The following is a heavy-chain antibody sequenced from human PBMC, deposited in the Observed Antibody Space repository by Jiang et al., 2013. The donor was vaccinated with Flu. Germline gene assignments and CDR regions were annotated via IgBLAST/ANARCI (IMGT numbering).Heavy chain of an antibody. D-gene: IGHD6-13*01. CDR1: GGSISSSNW. CDR2: IYHSGST. V-gene: IGHV4-4*02. CDR3: ARKNGEQLAPGFDY. J-gene: IGHJ4*02. Sequence: GSGLVKPSGTLSLTCAVSGGSISSSNWWSWVRQPPGKGLEWIGEIYHSGSTNYNPSLKSRVTISVDKSKNQFSLKLSSVTAADTAVYYCARKNGEQLAPGFDYWGQGTLVTVSS.